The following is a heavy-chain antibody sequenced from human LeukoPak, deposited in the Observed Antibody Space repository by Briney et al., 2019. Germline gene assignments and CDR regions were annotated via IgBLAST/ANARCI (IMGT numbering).Heavy chain of an antibody. CDR2: NKSEVDGGTT. D-gene: IGHD2-15*01. Sequence: GGSLRLSCAAAGFTFSSYSMSWVRQAPGKGLEWVSRNKSEVDGGTTDYAAPVKGRFTIARDDSKNTLYLQMNSLKSEDTAVYYCTTIRGFCGGRSCLGYWGQGTLVTVSS. CDR1: GFTFSSYS. V-gene: IGHV3-15*01. J-gene: IGHJ4*02. CDR3: TTIRGFCGGRSCLGY.